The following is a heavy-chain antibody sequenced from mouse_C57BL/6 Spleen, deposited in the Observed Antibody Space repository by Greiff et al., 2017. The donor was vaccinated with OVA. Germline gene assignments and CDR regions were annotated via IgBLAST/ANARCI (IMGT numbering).Heavy chain of an antibody. Sequence: EVKLQESGPELVKPGASVKIPCKASGYTFTDYNMDWVRQSHGKSLEWIGDINPNNGGTIYNQKFKGKATLTVDKSSSTAYMELRSLTSEDTAVYYCARGYDGLWYFDVWGTGTTVTVSS. CDR2: INPNNGGT. CDR3: ARGYDGLWYFDV. CDR1: GYTFTDYN. V-gene: IGHV1-18*01. J-gene: IGHJ1*03. D-gene: IGHD2-2*01.